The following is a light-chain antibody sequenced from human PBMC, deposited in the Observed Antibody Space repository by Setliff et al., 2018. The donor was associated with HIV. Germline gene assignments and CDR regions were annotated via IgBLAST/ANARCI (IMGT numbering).Light chain of an antibody. CDR2: GDT. CDR1: SSNIGSNT. V-gene: IGLV1-44*01. Sequence: QSALTQPPSASGTPGQRVTISCSGSSSNIGSNTVNWYQHLPGPAPKLLIYGDTHRPSRVPDRFSGSKSGTSASPAISGLQSEDEADYYCAAWDDSLNGYVFGTGTKVTVL. J-gene: IGLJ1*01. CDR3: AAWDDSLNGYV.